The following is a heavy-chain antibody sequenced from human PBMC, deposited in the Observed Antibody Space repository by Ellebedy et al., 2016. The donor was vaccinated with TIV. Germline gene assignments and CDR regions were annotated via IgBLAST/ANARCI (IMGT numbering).Heavy chain of an antibody. J-gene: IGHJ6*02. CDR2: ISGNGNSP. V-gene: IGHV3-23*01. CDR3: ARGVRGVSYYYYATDV. D-gene: IGHD3-10*01. Sequence: LSLTCAASGFSFNPYALSWVRQAPGKGLEWVSAISGNGNSPYYAGSVEGRFTISRDNLKNTLYLQMNSLRVEDTAVYYCARGVRGVSYYYYATDVWGQGTTVTVSS. CDR1: GFSFNPYA.